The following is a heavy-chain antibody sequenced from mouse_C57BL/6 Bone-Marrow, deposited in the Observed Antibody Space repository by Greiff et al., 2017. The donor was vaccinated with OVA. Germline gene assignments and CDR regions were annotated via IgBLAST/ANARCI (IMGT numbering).Heavy chain of an antibody. Sequence: EVQLVESGPELVKPGASVKISCKASGYSFTDYNMNWVKQSNGKSLEWIGVINPNYGTTSYNQKFKGKATLTVDQSSSTAYMQLNSLTSEDSAVYYCARLLYYGSSHWYFDVWGTGTTVTVSS. V-gene: IGHV1-39*01. CDR3: ARLLYYGSSHWYFDV. CDR1: GYSFTDYN. CDR2: INPNYGTT. J-gene: IGHJ1*03. D-gene: IGHD1-1*01.